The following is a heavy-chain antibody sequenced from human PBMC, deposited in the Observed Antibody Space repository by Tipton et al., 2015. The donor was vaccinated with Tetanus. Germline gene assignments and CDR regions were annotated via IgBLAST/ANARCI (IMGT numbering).Heavy chain of an antibody. D-gene: IGHD1-26*01. V-gene: IGHV4-39*01. CDR3: ASRIVGAAPLDY. J-gene: IGHJ4*02. Sequence: TLSLTCTVSGGSISSSSYYWGWIRQPPGKGLEWIGSIYYSGSTYYNPSLKSRVTISVDTSKNQFSLKLSSVTAADTAVYYCASRIVGAAPLDYWGQGTLVTVSS. CDR1: GGSISSSSYY. CDR2: IYYSGST.